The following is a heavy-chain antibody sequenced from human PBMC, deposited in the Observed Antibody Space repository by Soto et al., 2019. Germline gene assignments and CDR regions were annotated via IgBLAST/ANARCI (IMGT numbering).Heavy chain of an antibody. D-gene: IGHD1-26*01. CDR3: AKAYRIVGATGSFDF. V-gene: IGHV3-23*01. CDR1: GFTFSSYA. CDR2: ISGSGGST. Sequence: GGSVRLSCAASGFTFSSYAMSWVRQAPGKGLEWVSAISGSGGSTYYADSVKGRFTISRDNSKNTLYLQMNSLRAEDTAVYYYAKAYRIVGATGSFDFWGQGTLVTLSS. J-gene: IGHJ4*03.